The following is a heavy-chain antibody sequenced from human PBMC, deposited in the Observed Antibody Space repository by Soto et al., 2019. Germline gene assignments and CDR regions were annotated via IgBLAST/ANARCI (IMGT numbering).Heavy chain of an antibody. J-gene: IGHJ2*01. Sequence: QVQLVQSGAEVKKPGSSVKVSCKASGGTFSSYAISWVRQAPGQGLEWMGGIIPIFGTANYAQKFQGRVTITADKSRGTAYMELSCLRSEDTAVYYCASGVTTTAHPYCYCDLWGRGTLVTVSS. CDR1: GGTFSSYA. D-gene: IGHD1-1*01. CDR2: IIPIFGTA. V-gene: IGHV1-69*14. CDR3: ASGVTTTAHPYCYCDL.